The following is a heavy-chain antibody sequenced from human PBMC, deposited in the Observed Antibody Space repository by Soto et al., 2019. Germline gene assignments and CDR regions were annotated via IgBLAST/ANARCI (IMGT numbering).Heavy chain of an antibody. D-gene: IGHD4-4*01. CDR3: AKDLDYSPASDYYYGMDV. CDR1: GFTFSSYA. CDR2: ISGSAGST. J-gene: IGHJ6*02. Sequence: LRLSCAASGFTFSSYAMSWVRQAPGKGLEWVSAISGSAGSTYYADSVKGRFTISRDNSKNTLYLQMNSLRAEDTAVYYCAKDLDYSPASDYYYGMDVWGQGTTVTVSS. V-gene: IGHV3-23*01.